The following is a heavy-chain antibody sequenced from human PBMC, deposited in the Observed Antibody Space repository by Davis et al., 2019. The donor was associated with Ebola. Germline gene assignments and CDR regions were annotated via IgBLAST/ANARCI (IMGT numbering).Heavy chain of an antibody. CDR2: MNPNSGNT. V-gene: IGHV1-8*01. CDR3: AREGDGLSYCSSTSCYTDAFDI. CDR1: GYTFTSYD. J-gene: IGHJ3*02. D-gene: IGHD2-2*02. Sequence: ASVKVSCKASGYTFTSYDVNWVRQATGQGLEWMGWMNPNSGNTGYAQKLQGRVTMTTDTSTSTAYMELRSLRSDDTAVYYCAREGDGLSYCSSTSCYTDAFDIWGQGTMVTVSS.